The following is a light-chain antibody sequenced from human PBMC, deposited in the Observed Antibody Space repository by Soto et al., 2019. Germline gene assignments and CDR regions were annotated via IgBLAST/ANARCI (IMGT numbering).Light chain of an antibody. Sequence: QSVLTQPASVSGSPGQSITISCTGTSSDVGGYNYVSWYQQHPGKAPKLTIYDVSDRPSGVSNRFSGSKSGNTASLTISGLQAEDEADYYCSSYTSGFYVFGTGTKVTVL. V-gene: IGLV2-14*01. CDR2: DVS. CDR3: SSYTSGFYV. J-gene: IGLJ1*01. CDR1: SSDVGGYNY.